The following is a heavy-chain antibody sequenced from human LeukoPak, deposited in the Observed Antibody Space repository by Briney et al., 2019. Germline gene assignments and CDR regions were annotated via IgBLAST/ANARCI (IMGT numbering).Heavy chain of an antibody. CDR2: KYYSGSA. CDR3: ATPYCSSISCLDVFNM. CDR1: GVSVSDGRYY. J-gene: IGHJ3*02. Sequence: SQTLSLTCNVSGVSVSDGRYYWTWIRQHPGKGLEWIGYKYYSGSAKYNPSLKSRLTISIDMSKNQFSLQLSSVTAADTATYYCATPYCSSISCLDVFNMWGQGTRVTVSS. V-gene: IGHV4-31*03. D-gene: IGHD2-2*01.